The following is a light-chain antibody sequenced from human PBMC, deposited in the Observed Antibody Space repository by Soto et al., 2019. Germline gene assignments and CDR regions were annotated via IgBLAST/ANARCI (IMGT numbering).Light chain of an antibody. CDR3: QCYDSSLGGDV. Sequence: QSVLTQPPSVSGAPGQGVTISCTGSSSNIGAGYDVHWYLQLPGTAPKLLVYGDINRPSGVPDRFFGSKSGTSASLAITGLQPEDEADVYCQCYDSSLGGDVFGGGTKLTVL. CDR2: GDI. CDR1: SSNIGAGYD. V-gene: IGLV1-40*01. J-gene: IGLJ2*01.